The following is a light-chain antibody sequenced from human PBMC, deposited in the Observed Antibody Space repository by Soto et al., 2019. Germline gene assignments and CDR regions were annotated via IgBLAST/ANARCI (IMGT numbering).Light chain of an antibody. CDR2: EVN. CDR1: SSDVGGYNF. CDR3: SSYTSSNTHV. Sequence: QSVLTQPASVSGSAGQSITISCTGKSSDVGGYNFVSWLQQHPGKAPKLMIYEVNERPSGVSNRFSGSKSGNTASLTISGLQAEDEADYYCSSYTSSNTHVFGTGTKV. J-gene: IGLJ1*01. V-gene: IGLV2-14*01.